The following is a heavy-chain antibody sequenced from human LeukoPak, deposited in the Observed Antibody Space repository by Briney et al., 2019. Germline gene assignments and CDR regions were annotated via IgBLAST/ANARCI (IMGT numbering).Heavy chain of an antibody. J-gene: IGHJ6*03. V-gene: IGHV1-8*03. CDR2: MNPNSGNT. CDR3: ARGLAPYSYEYSGHDPYYYYNMDV. CDR1: GYTFTSYG. Sequence: GASVKVSCKASGYTFTSYGISWVRQATGQGLEWMGWMNPNSGNTGYAQKFQGRVTITRNTSISTAYMELSSLRSEDTAVYYCARGLAPYSYEYSGHDPYYYYNMDVWGKGTTVIISS. D-gene: IGHD3-22*01.